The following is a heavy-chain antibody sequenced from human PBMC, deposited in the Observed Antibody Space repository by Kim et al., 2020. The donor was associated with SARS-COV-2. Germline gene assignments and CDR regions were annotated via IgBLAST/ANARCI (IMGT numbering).Heavy chain of an antibody. CDR2: ISSSSSTI. V-gene: IGHV3-48*02. J-gene: IGHJ6*02. Sequence: GGSLRLSCAAFGFTFSSYSMNWVRQAPGKGLEWVSYISSSSSTIYYADSVKGRFTISRDNAKNSLYLQMNSLRDEDTAVYYCARSILLWFGELSHYYGMDVWGQGTTVTVSS. D-gene: IGHD3-10*01. CDR1: GFTFSSYS. CDR3: ARSILLWFGELSHYYGMDV.